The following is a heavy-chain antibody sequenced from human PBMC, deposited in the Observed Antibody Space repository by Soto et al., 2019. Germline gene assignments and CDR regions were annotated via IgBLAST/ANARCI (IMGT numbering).Heavy chain of an antibody. CDR2: ISAYNGNT. J-gene: IGHJ5*02. CDR3: ARDRRCSSTTCYTFGNWFDP. V-gene: IGHV1-18*04. D-gene: IGHD2-2*02. Sequence: ASVKVSCKASGYTFTSYGISWVRQAPGQGLEWMGWISAYNGNTNYAQKLQGRVTMTTDTSTSTAYMELRSLRSDDTAVYYCARDRRCSSTTCYTFGNWFDPCGQGTLVTVSS. CDR1: GYTFTSYG.